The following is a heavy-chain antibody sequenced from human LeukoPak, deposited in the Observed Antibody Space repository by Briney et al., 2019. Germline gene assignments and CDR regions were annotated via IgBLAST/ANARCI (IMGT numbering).Heavy chain of an antibody. Sequence: SQTLSLTCAVSGGSISSGGYSWSWIRQPPGKGLEWIGYIYHSGSTYYNPSLKSRVTISVDRSKNQFSLKLSSVTAADTAVYYCARDHLRFLDPWGQGTMVTVSS. CDR3: ARDHLRFLDP. CDR1: GGSISSGGYS. D-gene: IGHD3-3*01. CDR2: IYHSGST. V-gene: IGHV4-30-2*01. J-gene: IGHJ3*01.